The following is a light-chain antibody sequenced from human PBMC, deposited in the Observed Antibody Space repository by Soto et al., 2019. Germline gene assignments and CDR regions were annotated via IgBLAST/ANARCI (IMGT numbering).Light chain of an antibody. CDR2: GVS. CDR3: QQFGTSPRT. J-gene: IGKJ1*01. CDR1: QSVRSSY. Sequence: EIVLTQSPGTLSLSPGERATLSCRASQSVRSSYLAWYQQKLGQAPRLLIYGVSNRATGIPDRFSGSGSGPDFTITISRLESEDFAVYYCQQFGTSPRTFGQGTKVEIK. V-gene: IGKV3-20*01.